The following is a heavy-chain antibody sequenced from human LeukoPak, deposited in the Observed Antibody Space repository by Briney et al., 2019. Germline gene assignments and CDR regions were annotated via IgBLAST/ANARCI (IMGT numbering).Heavy chain of an antibody. CDR3: ATGYNYGPVEY. CDR1: GFTVSSNY. D-gene: IGHD5-18*01. CDR2: IYSGGST. V-gene: IGHV3-53*01. J-gene: IGHJ4*02. Sequence: PGGSLRLSCAASGFTVSSNYMSWVRQAPGKGLEWVSVIYSGGSTYYANSMKGRFTISRDNSKNTLYLQMNSLRAEDTAVYYCATGYNYGPVEYWGQGTLVTVSS.